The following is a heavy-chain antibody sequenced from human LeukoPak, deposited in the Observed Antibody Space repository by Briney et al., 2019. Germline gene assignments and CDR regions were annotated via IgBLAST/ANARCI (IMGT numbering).Heavy chain of an antibody. CDR2: IYVTGN. V-gene: IGHV4-59*08. D-gene: IGHD3-16*02. CDR3: ARHIGGGIEDMDV. Sequence: SETLSLTCTVSGGSIGTYYWSWLRQSPGKGLEWIGYIYVTGNRYNPYLQSRATISVDTSRNQFLLKMSSGTVADAAVYYCARHIGGGIEDMDVWGKGTKVTVSS. J-gene: IGHJ6*03. CDR1: GGSIGTYY.